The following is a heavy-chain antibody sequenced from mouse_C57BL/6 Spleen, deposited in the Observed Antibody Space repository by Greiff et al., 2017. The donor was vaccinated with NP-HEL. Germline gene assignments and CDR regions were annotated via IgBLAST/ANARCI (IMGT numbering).Heavy chain of an antibody. CDR1: GFTFSSYG. CDR3: ARPVTTVVGNYFDY. CDR2: ISSGGSYT. J-gene: IGHJ2*01. Sequence: EVNLVESGGDLVKPGGSLKLSCAASGFTFSSYGMSWVRQTPDKRLEWVATISSGGSYTYYPDSVKGRFTISRDNAKNTLYLQMSSLKSEDTAMYFCARPVTTVVGNYFDYWGQGTTLTVSS. V-gene: IGHV5-6*01. D-gene: IGHD1-1*01.